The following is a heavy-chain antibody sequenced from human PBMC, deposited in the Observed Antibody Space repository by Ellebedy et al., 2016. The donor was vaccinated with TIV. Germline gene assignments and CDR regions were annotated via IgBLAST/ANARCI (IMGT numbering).Heavy chain of an antibody. V-gene: IGHV5-51*01. CDR2: IYPGDSDT. J-gene: IGHJ4*02. Sequence: GESLKISCKGSGYSFSNYWIGWVRQMPGKGLEWMGIIYPGDSDTRYSPSFQGQVTISADKSISTAYLQWSSLKASDTAMYYCARQDTLVATDKRHFDYWGQGTLVTVSS. D-gene: IGHD5-12*01. CDR3: ARQDTLVATDKRHFDY. CDR1: GYSFSNYW.